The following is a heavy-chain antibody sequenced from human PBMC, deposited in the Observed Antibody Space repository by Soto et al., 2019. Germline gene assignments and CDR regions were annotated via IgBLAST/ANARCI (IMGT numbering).Heavy chain of an antibody. D-gene: IGHD2-15*01. V-gene: IGHV3-30*18. Sequence: SLRLSCAASGFTFRSYGMHWVRQAPGKGLEWVAVISYDGSNKYYADSVKGRFTISRDNSKNTLYLQMNSLRAEDTAVYYCAKGARDIVVVVAAQSAFDIWGQGTMVTVSS. CDR3: AKGARDIVVVVAAQSAFDI. CDR1: GFTFRSYG. J-gene: IGHJ3*02. CDR2: ISYDGSNK.